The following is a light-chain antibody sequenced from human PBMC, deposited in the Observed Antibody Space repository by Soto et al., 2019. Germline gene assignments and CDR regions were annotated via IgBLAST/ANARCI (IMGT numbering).Light chain of an antibody. CDR1: SSDVVGYNY. Sequence: QSALTQPPSASGSPGQSVTISCIGTSSDVVGYNYVSWYQQHPGKAPERMIYEVRKQPSGVPVRFSGSKSGNTASLTVSGLKAEEEADYYCSSYAASNNVGVFGGGTKVTVL. CDR3: SSYAASNNVGV. CDR2: EVR. V-gene: IGLV2-8*01. J-gene: IGLJ2*01.